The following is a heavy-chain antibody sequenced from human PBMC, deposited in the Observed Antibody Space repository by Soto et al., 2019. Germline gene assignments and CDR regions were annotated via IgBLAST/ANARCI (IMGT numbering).Heavy chain of an antibody. Sequence: GGSLRLSCAASGFTLSDYYMSWIRQAPGKGLEWVSYISGSSGYTNYADPVKGRFTISRDSAKNSLYLQMNSLRAEDTAVYYCAREYGRLDYWGQGTLVTVSS. CDR1: GFTLSDYY. J-gene: IGHJ4*02. D-gene: IGHD4-17*01. CDR2: ISGSSGYT. V-gene: IGHV3-11*06. CDR3: AREYGRLDY.